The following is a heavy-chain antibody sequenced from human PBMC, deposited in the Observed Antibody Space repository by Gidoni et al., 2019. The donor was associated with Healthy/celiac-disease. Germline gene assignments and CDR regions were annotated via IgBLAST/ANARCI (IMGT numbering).Heavy chain of an antibody. CDR3: TTDQTGTKPHAFDI. D-gene: IGHD1-1*01. Sequence: EVQLVESGGGLVKPGGSFRLSCAASGFTLSNALMSWVRQAPGKGLEWVGRIKSKTDGGTTDYASPVKGRFTISRDDSKNTLYLQMNSLKTEDTAVYYCTTDQTGTKPHAFDIWGQGTMVTVSS. CDR2: IKSKTDGGTT. V-gene: IGHV3-15*01. CDR1: GFTLSNAL. J-gene: IGHJ3*02.